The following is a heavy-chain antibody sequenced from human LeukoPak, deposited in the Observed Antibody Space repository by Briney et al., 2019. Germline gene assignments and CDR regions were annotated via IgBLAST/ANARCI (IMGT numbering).Heavy chain of an antibody. CDR3: ARGQYYYGSGSSNPNWFDP. D-gene: IGHD3-10*01. V-gene: IGHV1-46*01. Sequence: ASVKVSCKASGYTFTSYYMHWVRQAPGQGLEWMGIINPSGGSTSYAQKFQGRATMTRDTSTSTVYMELSSLRSEDTAVYYCARGQYYYGSGSSNPNWFDPWGQGTLVTVSS. J-gene: IGHJ5*02. CDR1: GYTFTSYY. CDR2: INPSGGST.